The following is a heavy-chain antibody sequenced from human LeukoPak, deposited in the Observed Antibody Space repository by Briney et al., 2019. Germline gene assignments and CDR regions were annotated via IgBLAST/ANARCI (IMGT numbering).Heavy chain of an antibody. CDR2: TRYDGTNK. J-gene: IGHJ4*02. V-gene: IGHV3-30*02. Sequence: GGSLRLSCAASGFAFSNYDMPWVRQAPGKGLEWVAFTRYDGTNKYYVDSVKGRFTISRDNSKNTLYLQMNSLRAEDTAVYYCAKVRLVPAAMLDYWGQGTLVTVSS. CDR1: GFAFSNYD. CDR3: AKVRLVPAAMLDY. D-gene: IGHD2-2*01.